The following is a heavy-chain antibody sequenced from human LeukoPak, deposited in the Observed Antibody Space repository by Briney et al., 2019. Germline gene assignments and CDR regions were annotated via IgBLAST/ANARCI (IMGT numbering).Heavy chain of an antibody. CDR1: GGTFSSYA. Sequence: SVRVSCKASGGTFSSYATSWVRQAPGQGLEWMGGIIPIFGTANYAQKFQGRVTITADESTSTAYMELSSLRSEDTAVYYCAREESSRLSAWFDPWGQGTLVTVSS. J-gene: IGHJ5*02. D-gene: IGHD6-13*01. CDR3: AREESSRLSAWFDP. V-gene: IGHV1-69*01. CDR2: IIPIFGTA.